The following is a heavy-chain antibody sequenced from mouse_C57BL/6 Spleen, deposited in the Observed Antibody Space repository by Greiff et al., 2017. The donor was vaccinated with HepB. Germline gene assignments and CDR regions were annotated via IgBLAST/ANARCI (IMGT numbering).Heavy chain of an antibody. CDR2: IDPSDSET. CDR1: GYTFTSYW. J-gene: IGHJ1*03. CDR3: ARNDYYGSTPWYFDV. V-gene: IGHV1-52*01. D-gene: IGHD1-1*01. Sequence: QVQLQQPGAELVRPGSSVKLSCKASGYTFTSYWMHWVKQRPIQGLEWIGNIDPSDSETHYNQKFKDKATLTVDKSSSTAYMQLSSLTSEDSAVYYCARNDYYGSTPWYFDVWGTGTTVTVSS.